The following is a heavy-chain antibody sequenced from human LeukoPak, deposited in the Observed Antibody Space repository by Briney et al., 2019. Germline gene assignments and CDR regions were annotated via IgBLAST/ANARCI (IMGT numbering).Heavy chain of an antibody. J-gene: IGHJ2*01. CDR1: GVTLSSYA. D-gene: IGHD1-26*01. V-gene: IGHV3-23*01. CDR2: ISSSGSGGNT. Sequence: GGSLILSCAASGVTLSSYAMSWARQAPGKGLEWASGISSSGSGGNTYYADSAKGRFTISRDSSKNTLFLHMNTLRAEDTAIYYCAKDRTVGASYWYFDLWGRGTLVTVSS. CDR3: AKDRTVGASYWYFDL.